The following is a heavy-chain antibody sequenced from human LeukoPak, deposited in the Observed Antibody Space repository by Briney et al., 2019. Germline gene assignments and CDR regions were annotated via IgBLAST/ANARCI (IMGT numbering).Heavy chain of an antibody. CDR2: INPSGGST. CDR1: GYTFTSYY. Sequence: GASVKVSCKASGYTFTSYYMHWVRQAPGQGLEWMGIINPSGGSTSYAQKFQGRVTMTRDTSTSTVYMELRSLRSDDTAVYYCARDVSSSWDYYYYYGMDVWGQGTTVTVSS. V-gene: IGHV1-46*01. CDR3: ARDVSSSWDYYYYYGMDV. J-gene: IGHJ6*02. D-gene: IGHD6-13*01.